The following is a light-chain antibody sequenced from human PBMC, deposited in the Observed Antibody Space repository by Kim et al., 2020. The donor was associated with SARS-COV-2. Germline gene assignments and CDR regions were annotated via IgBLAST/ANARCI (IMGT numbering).Light chain of an antibody. Sequence: DIQMTQSPSSLSASVGDRVTITCRTTQSISSHLNWYQQKPGRAPKLLISAASTLQSGVPSRFSGSGSETDFTLTISSLQPEDFATYFCQQSYTTPFTFGPGTKVEIK. V-gene: IGKV1-39*01. J-gene: IGKJ3*01. CDR3: QQSYTTPFT. CDR1: QSISSH. CDR2: AAS.